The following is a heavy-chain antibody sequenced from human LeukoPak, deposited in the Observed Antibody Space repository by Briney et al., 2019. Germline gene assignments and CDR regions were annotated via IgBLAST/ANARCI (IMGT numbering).Heavy chain of an antibody. V-gene: IGHV4-30-2*01. D-gene: IGHD3-10*02. CDR1: GGSIRSGGYS. CDR3: ARGRGYVYYFDY. Sequence: SETLSLTCAVSGGSIRSGGYSWSWVRQPPGGGLEWIGYIYHSGSTYYNPSLKSRVTISVDRSKNQFSLKLSSVTAADTAVYYCARGRGYVYYFDYWGQGTLVTVSS. CDR2: IYHSGST. J-gene: IGHJ4*02.